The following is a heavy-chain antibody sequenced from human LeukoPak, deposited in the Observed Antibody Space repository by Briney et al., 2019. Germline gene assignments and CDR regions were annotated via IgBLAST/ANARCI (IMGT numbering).Heavy chain of an antibody. Sequence: GGSLRLPCAASGFTFSSYEMNWVRQAPGKGLEWVSYISSSGSMMNYADSVKGRFTISRDNAKNSLYLQMNSLRAEDTAVYYCAREDLPSGSDTYDYWGQGTLVTVSS. V-gene: IGHV3-48*03. CDR2: ISSSGSMM. J-gene: IGHJ4*02. D-gene: IGHD1-26*01. CDR1: GFTFSSYE. CDR3: AREDLPSGSDTYDY.